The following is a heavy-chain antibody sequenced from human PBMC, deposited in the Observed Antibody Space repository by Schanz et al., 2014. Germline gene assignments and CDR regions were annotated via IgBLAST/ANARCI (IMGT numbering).Heavy chain of an antibody. CDR1: GGSISSSSYY. CDR3: ARHSGYYYYYGMDV. Sequence: QLQLQESGPGLVKPSETLSLTCTVSGGSISSSSYYWGWIRQPPGKGLEWIGSIYYSGSTYYNPSLKSGVTLPVDTAKTQSSLKRGSGTAADTAVYCARHSGYYYYYGMDVWGQGTTVTVSS. CDR2: IYYSGST. J-gene: IGHJ6*02. V-gene: IGHV4-39*01.